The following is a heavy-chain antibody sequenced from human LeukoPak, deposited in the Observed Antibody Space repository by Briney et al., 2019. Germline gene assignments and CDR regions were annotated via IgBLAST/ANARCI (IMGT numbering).Heavy chain of an antibody. Sequence: ASVKLSCKASGYTFTSYYMHWVRQAPGQGLEWMGIINPSGVSTIYAHKFQGRITMTRDTSTSTVYMELSSLRSEDTAVYYCARSKTIFGVVMPGDPFSGSRDWGQGTLVTVSS. J-gene: IGHJ4*02. CDR2: INPSGVST. CDR3: ARSKTIFGVVMPGDPFSGSRD. D-gene: IGHD3-3*01. V-gene: IGHV1-46*01. CDR1: GYTFTSYY.